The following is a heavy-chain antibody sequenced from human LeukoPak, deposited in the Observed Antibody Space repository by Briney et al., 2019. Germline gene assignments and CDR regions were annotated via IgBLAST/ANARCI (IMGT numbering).Heavy chain of an antibody. CDR1: GFTFSAFE. J-gene: IGHJ5*02. V-gene: IGHV3-13*01. Sequence: GGSLRLSCTASGFTFSAFEMHWVRQPTGKGLEWVSAVGNNFKTYYLDSVRGRFTISRENAKNSLYLQMNSLRAGDTAVYYCARDLGTDTGYTNRFDLWGRGTLVTVSS. D-gene: IGHD3-9*01. CDR2: VGNNFKT. CDR3: ARDLGTDTGYTNRFDL.